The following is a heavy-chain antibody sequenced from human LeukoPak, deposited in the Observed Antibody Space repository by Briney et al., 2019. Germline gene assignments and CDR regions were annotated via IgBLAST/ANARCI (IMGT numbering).Heavy chain of an antibody. V-gene: IGHV4-34*01. CDR2: INHSGST. D-gene: IGHD3-22*01. J-gene: IGHJ5*02. CDR1: GGSFSGYY. Sequence: SETLSLTCAVYGGSFSGYYWSWIRQPPGKGLEWIGEINHSGSTNYNPSLKSRVTISVDTSKNQFSLKLSSVTAADTAAYYCARYHYYDSSGYYPWGQGTLVTVSS. CDR3: ARYHYYDSSGYYP.